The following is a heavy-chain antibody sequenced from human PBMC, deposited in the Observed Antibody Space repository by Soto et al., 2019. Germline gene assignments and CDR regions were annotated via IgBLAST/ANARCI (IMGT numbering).Heavy chain of an antibody. Sequence: QMQLHQSGPGLVKPSETLSLTCNVSGASISSFYWSWIRQSAGQGLEWIGRVYSTGLATYNPALEGRVTISLDRSNNHLALELKSVTAADTAVYFCARDLSGTGLDVWGRGTTVSVSS. J-gene: IGHJ6*02. CDR3: ARDLSGTGLDV. D-gene: IGHD1-26*01. CDR2: VYSTGLA. CDR1: GASISSFY. V-gene: IGHV4-4*07.